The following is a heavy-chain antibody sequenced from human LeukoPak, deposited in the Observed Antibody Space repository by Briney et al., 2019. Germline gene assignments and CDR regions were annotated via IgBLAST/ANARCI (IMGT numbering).Heavy chain of an antibody. CDR3: ARDAQKTPYYFGSGTYYESRWFDP. J-gene: IGHJ5*02. Sequence: GASVKVSCKASGYTFTGYYMHWVRQAPGQGLEWMGWSNPNSGATNYAQKFQGRVTMTRDTSINTAYMELSRLRSDDTAVYYCARDAQKTPYYFGSGTYYESRWFDPWGQGALVTVSS. D-gene: IGHD3-10*01. CDR1: GYTFTGYY. V-gene: IGHV1-2*02. CDR2: SNPNSGAT.